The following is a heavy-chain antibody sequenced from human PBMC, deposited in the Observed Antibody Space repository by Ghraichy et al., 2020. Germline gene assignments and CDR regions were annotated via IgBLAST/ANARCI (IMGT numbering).Heavy chain of an antibody. V-gene: IGHV1-69*13. D-gene: IGHD4/OR15-4a*01. CDR1: GGTFSSYA. Sequence: SVKVSCKASGGTFSSYAISWVRQAPGQGLEWMGGIIPIFGTANYAQKFQGRVTITADESTSTAYMELSSLRSEDTAVYYCARVLRAPKLTYNWFDPWGQGTLVTVSS. J-gene: IGHJ5*02. CDR2: IIPIFGTA. CDR3: ARVLRAPKLTYNWFDP.